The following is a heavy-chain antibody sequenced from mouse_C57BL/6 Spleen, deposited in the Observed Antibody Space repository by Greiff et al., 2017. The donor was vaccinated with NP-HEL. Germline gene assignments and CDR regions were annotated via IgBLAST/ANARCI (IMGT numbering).Heavy chain of an antibody. J-gene: IGHJ4*01. Sequence: QVQLQQPGTELVKPGASVKLSCKASGYTFTSYWMHWVKQRPGQGLEWIGNINPNNGGTNYNEKFKSKATLTVYKSSSTAYMQLSSLTSEDSAVYYCARSGDYGYAMDYWGQGTSVTVSS. CDR2: INPNNGGT. V-gene: IGHV1-53*01. D-gene: IGHD2-4*01. CDR3: ARSGDYGYAMDY. CDR1: GYTFTSYW.